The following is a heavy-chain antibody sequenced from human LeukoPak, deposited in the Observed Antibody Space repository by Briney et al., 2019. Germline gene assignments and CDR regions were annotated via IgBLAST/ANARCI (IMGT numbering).Heavy chain of an antibody. CDR1: GYTFTSYG. J-gene: IGHJ5*02. V-gene: IGHV1-18*01. D-gene: IGHD3-22*01. CDR3: ARRIYYDSSGSVNNWFDP. Sequence: ALVKVSCKASGYTFTSYGISWVRQAPGQGLEWMGWISAYNGNTNYAQKLQGRVTMTTDTSTSTAYMELRSLRSDDTAVYYCARRIYYDSSGSVNNWFDPWGQGTLVTVSS. CDR2: ISAYNGNT.